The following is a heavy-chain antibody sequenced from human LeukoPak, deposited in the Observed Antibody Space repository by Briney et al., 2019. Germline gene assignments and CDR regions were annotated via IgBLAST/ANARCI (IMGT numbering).Heavy chain of an antibody. V-gene: IGHV3-53*05. CDR2: IGNDGRT. D-gene: IGHD5-24*01. J-gene: IGHJ4*02. CDR3: ARGLVEMATIDPFDY. Sequence: QPGGSLRLSCAASGFAVSSNYMSWVRQAPGKGLECVSVIGNDGRTYYVNSVKGRFTISRDNSKNTLYLQMNSLRAEDTAVYYCARGLVEMATIDPFDYWGQGTLVTVSS. CDR1: GFAVSSNY.